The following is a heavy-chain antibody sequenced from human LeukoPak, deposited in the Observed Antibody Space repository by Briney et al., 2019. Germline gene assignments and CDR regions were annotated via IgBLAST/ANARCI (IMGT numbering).Heavy chain of an antibody. D-gene: IGHD3-22*01. J-gene: IGHJ4*02. V-gene: IGHV4-4*09. CDR1: GGSISSYY. Sequence: SETLSLTCTVSGGSISSYYWSWIRQPPGKGLEWIGYIYTSGSTNYNPSLKSRVTISVDTSKNQFSLKLSSVTAADTAVYYCARLWDYYDEGYFDYWGQGTLVTVSS. CDR3: ARLWDYYDEGYFDY. CDR2: IYTSGST.